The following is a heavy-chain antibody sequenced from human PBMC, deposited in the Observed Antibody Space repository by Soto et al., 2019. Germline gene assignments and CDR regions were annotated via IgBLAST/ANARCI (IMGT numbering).Heavy chain of an antibody. Sequence: GGSLRLSCAASGFTFSSYAMSWVRQAPGKRLEWVSAISGSGGSTYYADSVKGRFTISRDNSKNTLYLQMNSLRAEDTAVYYCAKASYYDFWSGYFDYWGQGTLVTVSS. J-gene: IGHJ4*02. CDR3: AKASYYDFWSGYFDY. D-gene: IGHD3-3*01. CDR1: GFTFSSYA. V-gene: IGHV3-23*01. CDR2: ISGSGGST.